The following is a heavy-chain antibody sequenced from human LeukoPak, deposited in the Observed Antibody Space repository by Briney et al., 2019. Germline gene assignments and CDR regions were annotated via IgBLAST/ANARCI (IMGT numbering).Heavy chain of an antibody. J-gene: IGHJ6*03. D-gene: IGHD2-2*02. V-gene: IGHV1-2*02. CDR1: KNMFTGYF. CDR2: INPNSGGT. Sequence: EASAKVSCKTSKNMFTGYFMHWVRQAPGQGLERIGWINPNSGGTLFARRFQGRVTMTRDTSIGATYMELSRLTSDDTALYYCAAQCNDDFCYKRDYMDVWSKGTMVIVSS. CDR3: AAQCNDDFCYKRDYMDV.